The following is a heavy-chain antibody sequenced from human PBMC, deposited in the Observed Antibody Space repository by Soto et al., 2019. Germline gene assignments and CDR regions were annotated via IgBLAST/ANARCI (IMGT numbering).Heavy chain of an antibody. CDR3: ARGGYCSSTSCYVGWVY. D-gene: IGHD2-2*01. V-gene: IGHV4-31*03. J-gene: IGHJ4*02. CDR1: GGSISSGGYY. Sequence: QVQLQESGPGLVKPSQTLSLTCTVSGGSISSGGYYWSWIRQHPGKGLEWIGYIYYSGSTYYNPCLKRRVTISVDTSKNQFSLKLSSVTAADTAVYYCARGGYCSSTSCYVGWVYWGQGTLVTVSS. CDR2: IYYSGST.